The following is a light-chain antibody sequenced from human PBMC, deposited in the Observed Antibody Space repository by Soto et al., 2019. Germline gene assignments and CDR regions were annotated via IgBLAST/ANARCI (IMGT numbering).Light chain of an antibody. J-gene: IGKJ1*01. Sequence: EIVMTQSPATLSVSPGERATLSCRASQSVSSDLAWYQQKPGQAPRLLIYASTRATGIPARFSGSGSGTEFNLAISGLQSEYVALSYCEEYNNCPSTFGQVTWVDIK. CDR2: AS. CDR3: EEYNNCPST. V-gene: IGKV3-15*01. CDR1: QSVSSD.